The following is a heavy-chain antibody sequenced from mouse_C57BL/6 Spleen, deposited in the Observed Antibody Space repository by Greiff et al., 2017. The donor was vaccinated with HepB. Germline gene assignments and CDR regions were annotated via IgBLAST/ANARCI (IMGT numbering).Heavy chain of an antibody. CDR3: AINSNYFFDY. J-gene: IGHJ2*01. CDR2: IDPSDSYT. Sequence: QVQLKQPGAELVKPGASVKLSCKASGYTFTSYWMQWVKQRPGQGLEWIGEIDPSDSYTNYNQKFKGKATLTVDTSSSTAYMQLSSLTSEDSAVYYCAINSNYFFDYWGQGTTLTVSS. CDR1: GYTFTSYW. V-gene: IGHV1-50*01. D-gene: IGHD2-5*01.